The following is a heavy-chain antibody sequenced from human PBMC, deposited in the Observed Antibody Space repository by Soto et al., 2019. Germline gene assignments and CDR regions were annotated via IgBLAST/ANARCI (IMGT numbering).Heavy chain of an antibody. CDR3: ARLGGYYQAFDQ. D-gene: IGHD3-22*01. V-gene: IGHV4-59*08. CDR2: IYYSGST. J-gene: IGHJ4*02. CDR1: GGSMNTYY. Sequence: SEPLSVTCTVSGGSMNTYYWGWFRQPPGKGLEWVGYIYYSGSTTYSPSLKSRVTISVDTSKNQFSLKLDSVTAADTAVYYCARLGGYYQAFDQWGQGSLVTVSS.